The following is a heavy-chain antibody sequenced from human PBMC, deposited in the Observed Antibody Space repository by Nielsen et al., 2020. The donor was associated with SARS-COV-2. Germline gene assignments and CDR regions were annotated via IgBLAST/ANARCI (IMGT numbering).Heavy chain of an antibody. CDR3: ARGEMVDY. CDR2: ISSNGGST. Sequence: GESLKISCAASGFTFSSYAMHWVRQAPGKGLEYVSAISSNGGSTYYANSVKGRSTISRDNSKNTLYLQMGSLRAEDMAVYYCARGEMVDYWGQGTLVTVSS. D-gene: IGHD3-16*01. J-gene: IGHJ4*02. CDR1: GFTFSSYA. V-gene: IGHV3-64*01.